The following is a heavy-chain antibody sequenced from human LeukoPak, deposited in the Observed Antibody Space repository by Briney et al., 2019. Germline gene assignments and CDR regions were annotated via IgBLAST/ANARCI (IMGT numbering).Heavy chain of an antibody. Sequence: ASVKVSCKASGYTFTSYAMYWVRQAPGQGLEWMGWINTNTGNPTYAQGFTGRFVFSLDTSVSTAYLQISSLKAEDTAVYYCARDYDYYDSSGYLPPFWYWGQGTLVTVSS. J-gene: IGHJ4*02. CDR2: INTNTGNP. CDR3: ARDYDYYDSSGYLPPFWY. CDR1: GYTFTSYA. V-gene: IGHV7-4-1*02. D-gene: IGHD3-22*01.